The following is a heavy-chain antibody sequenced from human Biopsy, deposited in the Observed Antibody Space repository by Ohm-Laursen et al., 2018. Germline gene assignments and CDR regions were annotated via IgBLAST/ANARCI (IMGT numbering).Heavy chain of an antibody. J-gene: IGHJ4*02. D-gene: IGHD1-26*01. CDR2: ISGYNGNT. CDR1: GYFFSSYG. V-gene: IGHV1-18*01. Sequence: GASVKVSCKASGYFFSSYGLNWVRQAPGRGLEWMGRISGYNGNTNYAQKFQGRVTMTIDSSASTAYLELRSLRSDDTAFYYCVRGTGSQYFDYWGQGTLVTVSS. CDR3: VRGTGSQYFDY.